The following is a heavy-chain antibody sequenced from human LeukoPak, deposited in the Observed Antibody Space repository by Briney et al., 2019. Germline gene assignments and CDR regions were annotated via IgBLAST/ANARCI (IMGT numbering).Heavy chain of an antibody. Sequence: PSGGSLRLSCAASGFTFTKYWMTWVRQAPGKGLEWVGNIKQDGSDKNYMDSVKGRFTISRDNTKNSVYQQMSSLRAEDTAVYYCAREVWGPEYWGQGTLVTVSS. CDR2: IKQDGSDK. V-gene: IGHV3-7*01. J-gene: IGHJ4*02. D-gene: IGHD1-14*01. CDR1: GFTFTKYW. CDR3: AREVWGPEY.